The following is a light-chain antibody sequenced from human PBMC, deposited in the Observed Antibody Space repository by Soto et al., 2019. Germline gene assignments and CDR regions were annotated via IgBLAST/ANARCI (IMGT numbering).Light chain of an antibody. J-gene: IGKJ1*01. Sequence: DIPMTQSPSSLSASVGDRVSVTCRTSQNITKVLNWYQEKPGKAPKVLIYVTSNLENGVPSRFSGSGSGTHFTLSISSLQPEDFATYYCQQTFSAPGTFGPGTRVEVK. CDR3: QQTFSAPGT. V-gene: IGKV1-39*01. CDR1: QNITKV. CDR2: VTS.